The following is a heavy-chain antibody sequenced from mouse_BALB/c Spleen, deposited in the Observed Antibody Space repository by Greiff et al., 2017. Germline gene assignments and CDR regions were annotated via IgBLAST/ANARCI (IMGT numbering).Heavy chain of an antibody. Sequence: DVKLVESGGGLVKPGGSLKLSCAASGFAFSSYDMSWVRQTPEKRLEWVAYISSGGGSTYYPDTVKGRFTISRDNAKNTLYLQMSSLKSEDTAMYDCARHRCGNYEDYFDYWGQGTTLTVSS. V-gene: IGHV5-12-1*01. CDR2: ISSGGGST. J-gene: IGHJ2*01. CDR1: GFAFSSYD. D-gene: IGHD2-1*01. CDR3: ARHRCGNYEDYFDY.